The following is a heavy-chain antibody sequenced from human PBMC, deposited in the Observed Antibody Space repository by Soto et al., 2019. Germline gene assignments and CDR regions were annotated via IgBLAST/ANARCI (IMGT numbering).Heavy chain of an antibody. CDR1: GYTFTGYY. J-gene: IGHJ4*02. Sequence: ASVNVSCKASGYTFTGYYMHWVRQAPGQGLEWMGWINPNSGGTNYAQKFQGWVTMTRDTSISTAYMELSRLRSDDTAVYYCARGPHYCSGGSCYFDYWGQGTLVTVSS. CDR3: ARGPHYCSGGSCYFDY. D-gene: IGHD2-15*01. V-gene: IGHV1-2*04. CDR2: INPNSGGT.